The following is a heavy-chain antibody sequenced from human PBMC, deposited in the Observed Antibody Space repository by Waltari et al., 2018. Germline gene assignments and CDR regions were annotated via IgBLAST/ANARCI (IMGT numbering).Heavy chain of an antibody. CDR3: ARGRDVFANFDYNWFDP. CDR1: GYSFINYE. D-gene: IGHD3-3*01. J-gene: IGHJ5*02. Sequence: QVQLVQSGAEVLRPGASVKVSCQASGYSFINYEINWVRQAAGQGLEWMGWVNPNRCATAYAQRFQGRITMTWDTSISTAYMELSNLRSDDTAVLYCARGRDVFANFDYNWFDPWGQGTLVTVSS. CDR2: VNPNRCAT. V-gene: IGHV1-8*02.